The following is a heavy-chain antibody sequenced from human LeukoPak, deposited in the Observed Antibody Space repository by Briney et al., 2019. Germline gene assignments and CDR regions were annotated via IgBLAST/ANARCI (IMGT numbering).Heavy chain of an antibody. CDR1: GFTFSSYW. V-gene: IGHV3-7*01. Sequence: GGSLRLSCAASGFTFSSYWMSWVRQAPGKWLEWVAYIKKDGSEKYYVDSVKGRFTISRDNAKNSLFLQMNTLRAEDTAVYYCARSEYHFWSTYPFDYWGQGTLVTVSS. CDR3: ARSEYHFWSTYPFDY. J-gene: IGHJ4*02. CDR2: IKKDGSEK. D-gene: IGHD3-3*01.